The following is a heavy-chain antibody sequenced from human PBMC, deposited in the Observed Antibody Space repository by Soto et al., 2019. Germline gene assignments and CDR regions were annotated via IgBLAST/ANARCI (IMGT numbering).Heavy chain of an antibody. Sequence: QLQLQESGPGLVKPSETLSLTCTVSGGSISSSSYYWGWIRQPPGKGLEWIGSIYYSGSTYYNPSLKSRVTISVDTSKDQFSLKLSSVTAADTAVYYCARRGGYPTIDYWGQGTLVTVSS. J-gene: IGHJ4*02. CDR3: ARRGGYPTIDY. CDR2: IYYSGST. D-gene: IGHD1-26*01. V-gene: IGHV4-39*01. CDR1: GGSISSSSYY.